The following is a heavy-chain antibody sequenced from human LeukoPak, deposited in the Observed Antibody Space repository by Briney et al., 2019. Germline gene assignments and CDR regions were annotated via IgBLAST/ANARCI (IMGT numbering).Heavy chain of an antibody. D-gene: IGHD3-22*01. Sequence: PGGSLRLSCAASGFTFSSYGMHWVRQAPGKGLEWVAFIRYDGSNKYYADSVKGRFTISRDNSKNTLYLQMNSLRAEDTAVYYCARLRYDSSGYQFADYWGQGTLVTVSS. CDR3: ARLRYDSSGYQFADY. CDR1: GFTFSSYG. J-gene: IGHJ4*02. CDR2: IRYDGSNK. V-gene: IGHV3-30*02.